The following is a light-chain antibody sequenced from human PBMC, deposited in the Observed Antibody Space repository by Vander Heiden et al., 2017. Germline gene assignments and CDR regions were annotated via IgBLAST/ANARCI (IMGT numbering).Light chain of an antibody. CDR1: SPNIGSNT. Sequence: QSVLTQPPPASGTPGQRVTISCSGSSPNIGSNTVTWYQQLPGTAPNLLIYSNNQRPSGVPDRFSGSKSGTSASLAISGLQSEDEADYYCAAWDDSLNGVVFGGGTKLTVL. J-gene: IGLJ2*01. V-gene: IGLV1-44*01. CDR2: SNN. CDR3: AAWDDSLNGVV.